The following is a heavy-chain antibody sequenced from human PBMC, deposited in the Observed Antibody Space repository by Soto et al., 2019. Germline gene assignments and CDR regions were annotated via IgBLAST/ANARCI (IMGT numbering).Heavy chain of an antibody. CDR3: ARDSLVVVTATAYYYYGMDV. CDR2: IIPIFGTA. V-gene: IGHV1-69*13. D-gene: IGHD2-21*02. J-gene: IGHJ6*02. CDR1: GGTFSSHA. Sequence: SVRVSCKASGGTFSSHAISWVRQAPGQGLEWMGGIIPIFGTANYAQKFQGRVTITADESTSTAYMELSSLRSEDTAVYYCARDSLVVVTATAYYYYGMDVWGQGTTVTVS.